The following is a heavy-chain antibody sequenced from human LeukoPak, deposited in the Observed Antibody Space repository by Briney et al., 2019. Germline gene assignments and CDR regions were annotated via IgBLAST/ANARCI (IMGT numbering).Heavy chain of an antibody. D-gene: IGHD3-10*01. CDR2: IYYSGST. CDR1: GGSISSDY. V-gene: IGHV4-59*08. CDR3: ARQTGYFRY. J-gene: IGHJ1*01. Sequence: SETLSLTCTVSGGSISSDYWSWNRQPPGKGLEWIGHIYYSGSTNYNPSLKSRVTISVDTSKNQFSLKLNSVTAADTAVYYCARQTGYFRYWGQGTLVAVSS.